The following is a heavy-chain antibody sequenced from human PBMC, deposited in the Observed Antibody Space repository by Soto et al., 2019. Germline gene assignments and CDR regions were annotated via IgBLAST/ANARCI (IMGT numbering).Heavy chain of an antibody. V-gene: IGHV4-34*01. D-gene: IGHD3-9*01. CDR1: GGTFSGYY. CDR3: ARGHYDILTGYPSRYYYYGMDV. Sequence: KLPETLSLTCAVYGGTFSGYYWSWIRQPPGKGLEWIGEINHSGSTNYNPSLKSRVTISVDTSKNQFSLKLSSVTAADTAVYYCARGHYDILTGYPSRYYYYGMDVWGQGTTVTVSS. CDR2: INHSGST. J-gene: IGHJ6*02.